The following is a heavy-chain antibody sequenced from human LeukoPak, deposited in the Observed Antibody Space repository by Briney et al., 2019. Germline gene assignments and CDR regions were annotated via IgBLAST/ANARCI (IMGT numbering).Heavy chain of an antibody. D-gene: IGHD6-19*01. CDR1: GFTFSSYS. Sequence: PGGSLRLSCAASGFTFSSYSMNWVRQAPGKGLEWVSSISSSSSYIYYADSVKGRFTISRDNAKNSLYLQMNSLRAEDTAVYYCAATIAVADYYLDYWGQGTLVTVSS. CDR3: AATIAVADYYLDY. J-gene: IGHJ4*02. V-gene: IGHV3-21*01. CDR2: ISSSSSYI.